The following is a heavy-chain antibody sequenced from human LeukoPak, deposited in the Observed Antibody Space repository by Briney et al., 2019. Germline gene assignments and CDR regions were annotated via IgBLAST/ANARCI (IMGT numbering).Heavy chain of an antibody. D-gene: IGHD3-3*01. CDR3: AREILPGDFWSGYIDY. Sequence: ASVKVSCKASGCTFTGYYMHWVLQAPGQGLEWMGWINPNSGGTNYAQKFQGRVTMTRDTSISTPYMELSRLRSDDTAVYYCAREILPGDFWSGYIDYWGQGTLVTVSS. J-gene: IGHJ4*02. CDR2: INPNSGGT. V-gene: IGHV1-2*02. CDR1: GCTFTGYY.